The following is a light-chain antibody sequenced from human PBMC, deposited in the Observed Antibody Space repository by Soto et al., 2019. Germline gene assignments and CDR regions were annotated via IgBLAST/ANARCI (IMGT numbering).Light chain of an antibody. CDR3: QQRSNWWT. J-gene: IGKJ1*01. CDR2: DAS. Sequence: EIVLTHSPATLSCSRGERATLSFRASQSVSSYLAWYQQKPGQAPRLLIYDASNRATGIPARFSGSGSGTDFTLTISSLEPEDFAVYYCQQRSNWWTFGQGTKVDIK. CDR1: QSVSSY. V-gene: IGKV3-11*01.